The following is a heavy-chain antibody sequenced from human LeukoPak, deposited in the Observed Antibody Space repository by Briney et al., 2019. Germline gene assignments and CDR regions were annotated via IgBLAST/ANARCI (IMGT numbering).Heavy chain of an antibody. Sequence: SETLSLTCTVSGGSISDHYWSWIRQPPGKGLDWIGYIYNTGSTNYNPSLKSRVTMSLDTSKNQFSLKLSSVTAADTAIYYCAKDRRLRDGFDFWGQGTMVTVSS. D-gene: IGHD6-25*01. V-gene: IGHV4-59*11. J-gene: IGHJ3*01. CDR1: GGSISDHY. CDR3: AKDRRLRDGFDF. CDR2: IYNTGST.